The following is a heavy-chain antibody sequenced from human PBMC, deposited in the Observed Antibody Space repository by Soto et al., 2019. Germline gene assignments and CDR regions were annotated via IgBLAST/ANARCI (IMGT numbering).Heavy chain of an antibody. CDR1: GFTFTDYY. D-gene: IGHD3-9*01. CDR3: ARYDMYYYGADV. Sequence: LRLSCAASGFTFTDYYMSWFRQAPGKRLEWVSYIHTGSVYTNYADSVKGRFTISRDNAKNSLYLQMNSLRAEDTAVYYCARYDMYYYGADVWGQGTAVTVSS. J-gene: IGHJ6*02. CDR2: IHTGSVYT. V-gene: IGHV3-11*03.